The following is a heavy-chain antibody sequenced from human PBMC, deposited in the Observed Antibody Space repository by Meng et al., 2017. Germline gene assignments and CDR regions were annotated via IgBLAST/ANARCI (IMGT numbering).Heavy chain of an antibody. J-gene: IGHJ6*02. Sequence: SETLSLTCTVSGGSISSSSYYWGWIRQPPGKGLEWIGSIYYSGSTYYNPSLKSRVTISVDTSKNQFSLKLSSVTAADTAVYYCARDRDGYNYYYYYGMDVWGQGNTVTVSS. CDR1: GGSISSSSYY. CDR3: ARDRDGYNYYYYYGMDV. V-gene: IGHV4-39*07. D-gene: IGHD5-24*01. CDR2: IYYSGST.